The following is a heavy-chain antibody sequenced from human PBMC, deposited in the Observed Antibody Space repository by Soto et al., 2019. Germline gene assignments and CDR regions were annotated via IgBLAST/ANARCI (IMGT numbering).Heavy chain of an antibody. CDR1: GGSFSGYY. CDR3: ARVKYDRPLDY. J-gene: IGHJ4*02. Sequence: SETLSLTCAVYGGSFSGYYWSWIRQPPGKGLEWIGEINHSGSTNYNPSLKSRVTISVDTSKNQFSLKLSSVTAADTAVYYCARVKYDRPLDYWGQGTLVTVSS. CDR2: INHSGST. V-gene: IGHV4-34*01. D-gene: IGHD3-9*01.